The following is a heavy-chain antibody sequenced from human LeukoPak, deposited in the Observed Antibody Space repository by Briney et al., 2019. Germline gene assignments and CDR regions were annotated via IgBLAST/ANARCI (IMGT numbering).Heavy chain of an antibody. CDR1: GGSISSYY. CDR3: ARDRYSSGYYGFDY. CDR2: IYTSGST. V-gene: IGHV4-4*07. J-gene: IGHJ4*02. D-gene: IGHD3-22*01. Sequence: SETLSLTCTVSGGSISSYYWSWIRQPAGKGLEWIGRIYTSGSTNYNPSLKSRVTMSVDTSENQFSLKLSSVTAADTAVYYCARDRYSSGYYGFDYWGQGTLVTVSS.